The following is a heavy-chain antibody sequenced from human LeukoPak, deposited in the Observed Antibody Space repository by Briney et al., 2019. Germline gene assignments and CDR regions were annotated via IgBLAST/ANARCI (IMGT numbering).Heavy chain of an antibody. CDR1: GDPIISYY. D-gene: IGHD5-12*01. J-gene: IGHJ4*02. CDR3: ARGGGYDSFDY. Sequence: SETLSLTCTVSGDPIISYYWTWIRQPAGKGLEWIGRIYTSGSTHYNPSLKSRITMSVDTSKNQFFLSLSSVTAADTAVYYCARGGGYDSFDYWGQGTLVTVSS. CDR2: IYTSGST. V-gene: IGHV4-4*07.